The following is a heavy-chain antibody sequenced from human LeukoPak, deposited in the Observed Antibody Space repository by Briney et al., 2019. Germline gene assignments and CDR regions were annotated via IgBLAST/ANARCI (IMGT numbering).Heavy chain of an antibody. CDR1: GYSFSSYW. CDR2: IHSDSST. D-gene: IGHD6-6*01. Sequence: HGESLKISCEGSGYSFSSYWIAWVRQMPGKGLEWMGMIHSDSSTRYSPSFQGQVTISVDKSISTAFLQWSSLRASDTAMYYCARAYSRSRFDYWGQGTLVTVSS. J-gene: IGHJ4*02. CDR3: ARAYSRSRFDY. V-gene: IGHV5-51*01.